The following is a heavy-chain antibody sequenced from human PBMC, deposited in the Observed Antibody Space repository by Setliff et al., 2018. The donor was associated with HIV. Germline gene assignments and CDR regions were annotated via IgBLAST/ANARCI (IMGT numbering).Heavy chain of an antibody. J-gene: IGHJ6*03. CDR2: IYTSGST. D-gene: IGHD5-12*01. CDR1: GGSISSYY. V-gene: IGHV4-59*01. Sequence: LSLTCTVSGGSISSYYWSWIRQPPGKGLEWIGYIYTSGSTNYNPSLKSRVTISVDTSKNQFSLKLSSVTAADTAVYYCARVPPDGYNERYYYYYYMDVWGKGTTVTVSS. CDR3: ARVPPDGYNERYYYYYYMDV.